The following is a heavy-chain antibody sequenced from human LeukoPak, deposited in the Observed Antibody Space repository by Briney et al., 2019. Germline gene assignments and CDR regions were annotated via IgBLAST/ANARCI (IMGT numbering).Heavy chain of an antibody. J-gene: IGHJ4*02. V-gene: IGHV3-53*01. CDR1: GFTFSSYS. CDR3: ARQSGYSYGLFDY. Sequence: GGSLRLSCAASGFTFSSYSMNWVRQAPGKGLEWVSVIYSGGSTYYADSVKGRFTISRDNSKNTLYLQMNSLRAEDTAVYYCARQSGYSYGLFDYWGQGTLVTVSS. D-gene: IGHD5-18*01. CDR2: IYSGGST.